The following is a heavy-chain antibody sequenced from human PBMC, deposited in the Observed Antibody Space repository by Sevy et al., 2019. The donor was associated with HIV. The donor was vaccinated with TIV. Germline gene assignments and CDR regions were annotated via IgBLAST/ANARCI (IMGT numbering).Heavy chain of an antibody. CDR3: SRRLSSAWYFDF. Sequence: GGSLRLSCAASGFSVSRNHINWVRQAPGKGQEWISVIYSDGTTQYADSVKGRFTISRDTSNNTVYLQVSSLRADDTGVYYCSRRLSSAWYFDFWGQGTLVTVSS. V-gene: IGHV3-53*01. D-gene: IGHD6-19*01. CDR1: GFSVSRNH. CDR2: IYSDGTT. J-gene: IGHJ4*02.